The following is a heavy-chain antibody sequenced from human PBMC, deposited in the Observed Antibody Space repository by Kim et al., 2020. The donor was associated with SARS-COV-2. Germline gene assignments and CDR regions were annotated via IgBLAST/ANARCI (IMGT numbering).Heavy chain of an antibody. V-gene: IGHV3-30*01. Sequence: YADSVKGRFTISRDNSKNTLYLQMNSLRAEDTAVYYCARDAKYSSSRLDYWGQGTLVTVSS. J-gene: IGHJ4*02. CDR3: ARDAKYSSSRLDY. D-gene: IGHD6-6*01.